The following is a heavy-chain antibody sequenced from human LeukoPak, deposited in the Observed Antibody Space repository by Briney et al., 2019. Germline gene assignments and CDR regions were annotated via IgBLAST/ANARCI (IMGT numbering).Heavy chain of an antibody. CDR1: GGSFSSHY. J-gene: IGHJ3*02. CDR2: INHSGRT. D-gene: IGHD3-22*01. CDR3: ARAEGVVVITNYAFDI. V-gene: IGHV4-59*08. Sequence: SETLSLTCTVSGGSFSSHYWSWIRQPPGRGLEWIGYINHSGRTNYNTSLKSRVIISVDTSKNQFSLKLSSVTAADTAVYYCARAEGVVVITNYAFDIWGQGTMVTVSS.